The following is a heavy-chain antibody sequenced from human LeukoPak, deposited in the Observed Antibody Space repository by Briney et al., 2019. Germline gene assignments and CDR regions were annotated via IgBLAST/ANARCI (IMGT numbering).Heavy chain of an antibody. J-gene: IGHJ5*02. V-gene: IGHV3-33*01. Sequence: GGSLRLSCAASGFSFSSYGMHWVRQAPGKGLEWVAVIWYDGSNKYYADSVKGRFTISRDNSKNTLYLQMNSLRAEDTAVYYCARDPIDDSSGYYPEGWFDPWGQGTLVTVSS. CDR1: GFSFSSYG. D-gene: IGHD3-22*01. CDR2: IWYDGSNK. CDR3: ARDPIDDSSGYYPEGWFDP.